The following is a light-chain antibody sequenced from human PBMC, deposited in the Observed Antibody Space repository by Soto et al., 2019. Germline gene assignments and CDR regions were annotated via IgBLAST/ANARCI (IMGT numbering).Light chain of an antibody. CDR2: GAS. CDR3: QQYGSSPHT. Sequence: EIVLTQSPGTLSLSPGERATLSCRASQSVSRSYLAWYQHKPGQAPRLLIYGASSRATGIPDRFSGSGSGTDFTRTISRLEPEDFAVYYCQQYGSSPHTFGQGTKLEIK. V-gene: IGKV3-20*01. CDR1: QSVSRSY. J-gene: IGKJ2*01.